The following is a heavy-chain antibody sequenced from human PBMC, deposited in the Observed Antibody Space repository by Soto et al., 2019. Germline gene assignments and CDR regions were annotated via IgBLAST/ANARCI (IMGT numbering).Heavy chain of an antibody. CDR3: ARDLDRGYSYGPWVVYFEY. J-gene: IGHJ4*02. V-gene: IGHV1-18*01. Sequence: QVQLVQSGAEVKKPGASVKVSCKASGYTFTSYGIRWVRQAPGQGLVWMGWISAYNGNTNYAQKLQGRVTLTTDTPTSTAYMELRSLRADVTAVYYCARDLDRGYSYGPWVVYFEYWGQGTVVTVSS. D-gene: IGHD5-18*01. CDR2: ISAYNGNT. CDR1: GYTFTSYG.